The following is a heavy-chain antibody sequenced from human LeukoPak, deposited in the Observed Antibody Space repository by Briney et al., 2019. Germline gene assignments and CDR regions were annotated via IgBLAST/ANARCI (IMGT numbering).Heavy chain of an antibody. CDR1: GYTFTGYY. D-gene: IGHD2-2*01. Sequence: ASVKVSCKASGYTFTGYYMHWVRQAPGQGLEWMGWINPNSGGTNYAQKFQGRVTMTRDTSISIAYMELSRLRSDDTAVYYCARGVVPAAMSWFDPWGQGTLVTVSS. J-gene: IGHJ5*02. CDR3: ARGVVPAAMSWFDP. V-gene: IGHV1-2*02. CDR2: INPNSGGT.